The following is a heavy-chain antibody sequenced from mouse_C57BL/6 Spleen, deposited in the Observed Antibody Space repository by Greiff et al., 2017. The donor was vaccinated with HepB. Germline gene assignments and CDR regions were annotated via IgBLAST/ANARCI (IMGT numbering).Heavy chain of an antibody. CDR1: GYTFTSYW. Sequence: VQLQQPGAELVKPGASVKLSCKASGYTFTSYWMHWVKQRPGQGLEWIGMIHPNSGSTNYNEKFKSKATLTVDKSSSTAYMQLSSRTSEDSAVYYCARSGSRNYAMDYWGQGTSVTVSS. CDR3: ARSGSRNYAMDY. V-gene: IGHV1-64*01. J-gene: IGHJ4*01. CDR2: IHPNSGST. D-gene: IGHD1-1*01.